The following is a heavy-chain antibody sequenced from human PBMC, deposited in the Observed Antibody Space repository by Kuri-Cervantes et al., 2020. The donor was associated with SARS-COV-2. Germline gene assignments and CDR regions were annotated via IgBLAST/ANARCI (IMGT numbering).Heavy chain of an antibody. CDR2: INSDGSST. CDR3: ARGYDSSGYSLDY. V-gene: IGHV3-74*01. J-gene: IGHJ4*02. D-gene: IGHD3-22*01. CDR1: GFTFSSYW. Sequence: GGSLRPPFAASGFTFSSYWMHWVRQAPGKGLVWVSRINSDGSSTSYADSVKGRFTISRDNAKNTLYLQMNSLRAEDTAVYYCARGYDSSGYSLDYWGQGTLVTVSS.